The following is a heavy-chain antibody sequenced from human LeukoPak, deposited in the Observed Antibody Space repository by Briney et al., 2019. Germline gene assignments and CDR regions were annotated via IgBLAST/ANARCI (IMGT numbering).Heavy chain of an antibody. CDR2: IYYSGST. CDR1: GGSISSYY. CDR3: ARDSRGTDAFDI. D-gene: IGHD6-13*01. Sequence: SETLSLTCTVSGGSISSYYWSWIRQPPGKGLEWIGYIYYSGSTNYNPSLKSRVTISVDTSKNQFSLKLSPVTAADTAVYYCARDSRGTDAFDIWGQGTMVTVSS. V-gene: IGHV4-59*01. J-gene: IGHJ3*02.